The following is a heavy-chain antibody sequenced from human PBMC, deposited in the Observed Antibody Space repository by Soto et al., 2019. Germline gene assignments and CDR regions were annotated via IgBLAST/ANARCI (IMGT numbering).Heavy chain of an antibody. D-gene: IGHD1-7*01. J-gene: IGHJ6*02. V-gene: IGHV3-30*18. CDR2: ISYDGSNK. CDR1: GFTFSSYG. Sequence: PGGSLRLSCAASGFTFSSYGMHWVRQAPGKGLEWVAVISYDGSNKYYADSVKGRFTISRDNSKNTLYLQMNSLRAEDTAVYYCAKLITGTHHEYYYYYYGMDVWGQGTTVTVSS. CDR3: AKLITGTHHEYYYYYYGMDV.